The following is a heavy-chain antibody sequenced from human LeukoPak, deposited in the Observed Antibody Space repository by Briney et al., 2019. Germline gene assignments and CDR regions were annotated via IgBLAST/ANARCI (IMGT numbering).Heavy chain of an antibody. CDR1: GYTSTGYY. J-gene: IGHJ4*02. V-gene: IGHV1-2*02. CDR2: INPNSGGT. CDR3: ARGPVGRYCSGGSCYRGFDY. D-gene: IGHD2-15*01. Sequence: GASVKVSCKASGYTSTGYYMHWVRQAPGQGLEWMGWINPNSGGTNYAQKFQGRVTMTRDTSISTAYMELSRLRSDDTAVYYCARGPVGRYCSGGSCYRGFDYWGQGTLVTVSS.